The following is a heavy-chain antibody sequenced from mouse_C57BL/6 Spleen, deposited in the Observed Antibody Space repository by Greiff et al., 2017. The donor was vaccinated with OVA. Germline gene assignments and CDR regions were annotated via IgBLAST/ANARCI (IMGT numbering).Heavy chain of an antibody. CDR3: ARNPLTMVTSLMDY. D-gene: IGHD2-2*01. CDR2: IWSGGST. J-gene: IGHJ4*01. V-gene: IGHV2-2*01. Sequence: VQLQQSGPGLVQPSPSLSISCTVSGFSLTSYGVHWVRQSPGKGLEWLGVIWSGGSTDYNAAFISRLSISKDNSKSQVFFKMNSLQADDTAIYYCARNPLTMVTSLMDYWGQGTSVTVSS. CDR1: GFSLTSYG.